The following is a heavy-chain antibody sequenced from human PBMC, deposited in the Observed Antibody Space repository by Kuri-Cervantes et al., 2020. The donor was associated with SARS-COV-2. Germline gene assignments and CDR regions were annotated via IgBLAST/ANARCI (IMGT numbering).Heavy chain of an antibody. V-gene: IGHV4-4*07. CDR2: IYTSGST. CDR1: GGSISSYY. D-gene: IGHD1/OR15-1a*01. J-gene: IGHJ4*02. Sequence: GSLRLSCTVSGGSISSYYWSWIRQPAGKGLEWIGRIYTSGSTNYNPSLKSRVTISVDTSKNQFSLKLSSVTAADTAVYYCARGSVGTTVRDIDYWGQGTLVTVSS. CDR3: ARGSVGTTVRDIDY.